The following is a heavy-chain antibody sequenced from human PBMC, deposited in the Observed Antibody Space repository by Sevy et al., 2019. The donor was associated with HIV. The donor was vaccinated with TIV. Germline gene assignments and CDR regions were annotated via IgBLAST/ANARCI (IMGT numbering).Heavy chain of an antibody. V-gene: IGHV3-7*01. Sequence: GGSLRLSCVASGFTFSSYWMTWVRQAPGRGLEWMANIRQDGSDKFYVDSVKGRFTISRDNAKNSLYLQMNSLRAEDTAVYYCARFEDYWGQGTLVTVSS. CDR3: ARFEDY. J-gene: IGHJ4*02. CDR2: IRQDGSDK. CDR1: GFTFSSYW.